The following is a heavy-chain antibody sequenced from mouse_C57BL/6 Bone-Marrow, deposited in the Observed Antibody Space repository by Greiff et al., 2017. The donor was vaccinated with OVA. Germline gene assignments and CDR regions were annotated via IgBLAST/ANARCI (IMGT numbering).Heavy chain of an antibody. J-gene: IGHJ2*01. CDR2: IDPSDSYT. V-gene: IGHV1-50*01. Sequence: QVQLQQPGAELVKPGASVKLSCKASGYTFTSYWMQWVKQRPGQGLEWIGEIDPSDSYTNYNQKFKGKATLTVDTSSSTAYMQLSSLTSEDAAVYYCARGFLPVYWGQGTTLTVSS. CDR1: GYTFTSYW. CDR3: ARGFLPVY.